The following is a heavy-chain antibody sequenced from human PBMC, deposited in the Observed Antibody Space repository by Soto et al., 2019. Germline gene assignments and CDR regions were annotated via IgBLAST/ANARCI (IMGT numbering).Heavy chain of an antibody. V-gene: IGHV1-8*01. CDR3: TGGNDYIWGSYRDKYYFYYMDV. Sequence: QVQLVQSGAEVKKPGASVKVSCKASGYTFTSYDINWVRQATGQGLEWMGWMNPNSGNTGYEQKFQGRVTMTRNTSLSTAYMELSSLRSEDKAVYYCTGGNDYIWGSYRDKYYFYYMDVWGKGTTVTVSS. D-gene: IGHD3-16*02. J-gene: IGHJ6*03. CDR1: GYTFTSYD. CDR2: MNPNSGNT.